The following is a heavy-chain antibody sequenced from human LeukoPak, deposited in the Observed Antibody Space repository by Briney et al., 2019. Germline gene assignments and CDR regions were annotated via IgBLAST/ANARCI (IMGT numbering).Heavy chain of an antibody. CDR2: SGST. CDR1: GGSISRYY. D-gene: IGHD7-27*01. J-gene: IGHJ2*01. V-gene: IGHV4-59*12. Sequence: SQTLSLTCTVSGGSISRYYWSWIPQPPGKGLEWIGYSGSTNYNPSPTSRLTISVDTPMNQFSLKLSSVTAADTAVYYCARSLNWGSYRYFYLWGRGTLVTVSS. CDR3: ARSLNWGSYRYFYL.